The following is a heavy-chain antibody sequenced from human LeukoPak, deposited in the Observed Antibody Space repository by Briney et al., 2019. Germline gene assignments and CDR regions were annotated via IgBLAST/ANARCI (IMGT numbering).Heavy chain of an antibody. D-gene: IGHD6-19*01. Sequence: GGSLRLSCAASGFTFSSCGMSWVRHAPGKGLEWVSGISNSGGSTYYADSVKGRFTISRDNSKNTLYLQMNSLRVEDTAVYYCAKGPVSAGWNYWGQGSLVTVSS. V-gene: IGHV3-23*01. CDR1: GFTFSSCG. J-gene: IGHJ4*02. CDR2: ISNSGGST. CDR3: AKGPVSAGWNY.